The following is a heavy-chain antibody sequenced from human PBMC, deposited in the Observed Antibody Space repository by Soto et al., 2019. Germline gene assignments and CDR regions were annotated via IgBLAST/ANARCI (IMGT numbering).Heavy chain of an antibody. CDR2: ISGSGGST. V-gene: IGHV3-23*01. D-gene: IGHD2-2*01. CDR1: GFTFSSYA. CDR3: AKGASVDIVVVPAAMLDY. Sequence: GGSLRLSCAASGFTFSSYAMSWVRQAPGKGLEWVSAISGSGGSTYYADSVKGRFTISRDNSKNTLYLQMNSLRAEDTAVYYCAKGASVDIVVVPAAMLDYWGQGTLVTVSS. J-gene: IGHJ4*02.